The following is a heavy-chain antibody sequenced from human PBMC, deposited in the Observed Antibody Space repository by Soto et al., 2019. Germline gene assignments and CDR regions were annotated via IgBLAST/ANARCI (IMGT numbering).Heavy chain of an antibody. J-gene: IGHJ4*02. CDR3: ARRGPHFDWLLGGGDYFDY. CDR1: GFTFSDYY. CDR2: ISSSGSTI. V-gene: IGHV3-11*01. Sequence: GGSLRLSCAASGFTFSDYYMSWIRQAPGKGLEWVSYISSSGSTIYYADSVKGRFTISRDNAKNSLYLQMNSLRAEDTAVYYCARRGPHFDWLLGGGDYFDYWGQGTLVTVSS. D-gene: IGHD3-9*01.